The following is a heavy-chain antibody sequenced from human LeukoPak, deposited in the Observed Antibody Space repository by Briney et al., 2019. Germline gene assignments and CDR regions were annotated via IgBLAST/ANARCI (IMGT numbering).Heavy chain of an antibody. CDR2: IYPGESDT. Sequence: GESLKISCKGSGYSFTSYWIGWVRQMPGKGLEWIGLIYPGESDTRYRPSFQGQVTLSADKSISTAYLQWSSLKASDTAMYYCARGYCGGDCYSARFDYWGQGTLVTVSS. CDR1: GYSFTSYW. CDR3: ARGYCGGDCYSARFDY. V-gene: IGHV5-51*01. J-gene: IGHJ4*02. D-gene: IGHD2-21*02.